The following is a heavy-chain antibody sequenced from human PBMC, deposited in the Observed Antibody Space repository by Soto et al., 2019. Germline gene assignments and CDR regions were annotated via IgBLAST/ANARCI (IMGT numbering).Heavy chain of an antibody. Sequence: PSETLSLTCTVSGGSISSSSYYWGWIRQPPGKGLEWIGSIYYSGSTYYNPSLKSRVTISVDTSKNQFSLKLSSVTAADTAVYYCARLGHIVLMVYAQGARFDPRGQGTLVTVSS. D-gene: IGHD2-8*01. J-gene: IGHJ5*02. CDR1: GGSISSSSYY. V-gene: IGHV4-39*01. CDR3: ARLGHIVLMVYAQGARFDP. CDR2: IYYSGST.